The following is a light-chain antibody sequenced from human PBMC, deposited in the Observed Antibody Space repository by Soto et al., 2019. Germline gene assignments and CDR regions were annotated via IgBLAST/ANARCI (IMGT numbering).Light chain of an antibody. CDR2: TRC. CDR3: LQYESDPLN. V-gene: IGKV1-5*03. Sequence: IQMTQSPSTLSASIGDSVTITCRASQSIGSELAWYQQSAAKAPKLMTYTRCSFKSGVPSAFSGSGSGTEFSLIVSSPQPDDFATYYCLQYESDPLNFGGGTKVDIK. CDR1: QSIGSE. J-gene: IGKJ4*01.